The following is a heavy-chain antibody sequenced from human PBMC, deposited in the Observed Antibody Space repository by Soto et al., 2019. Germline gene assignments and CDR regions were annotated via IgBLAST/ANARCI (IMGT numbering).Heavy chain of an antibody. V-gene: IGHV5-51*01. CDR2: IYPGDSDT. CDR3: ARQSQDYYDSSGGYAFDI. D-gene: IGHD3-22*01. J-gene: IGHJ3*02. CDR1: GYSFTSYW. Sequence: GESLKISCKGSGYSFTSYWIGWVRQMPGKGLEWMGIIYPGDSDTRYSPSFQGQVTISADKSISTAYLQWSSLKASDTAMYYCARQSQDYYDSSGGYAFDIWGQGTMVTV.